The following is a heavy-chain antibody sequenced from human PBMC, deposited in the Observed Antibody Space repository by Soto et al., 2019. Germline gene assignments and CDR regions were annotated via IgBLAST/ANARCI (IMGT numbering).Heavy chain of an antibody. J-gene: IGHJ6*02. CDR1: GFTFSSYG. D-gene: IGHD6-19*01. V-gene: IGHV3-30*18. Sequence: GGSLRLSCAASGFTFSSYGMHWVRQAPGKGLEWVAVISYDGSNKYYADSVKGRFTISRDNSKNTLYLQMNSLRAEDTAVYYCAKDLGIAVAGKWWGYYYYGMDVWGQGTTVTVS. CDR2: ISYDGSNK. CDR3: AKDLGIAVAGKWWGYYYYGMDV.